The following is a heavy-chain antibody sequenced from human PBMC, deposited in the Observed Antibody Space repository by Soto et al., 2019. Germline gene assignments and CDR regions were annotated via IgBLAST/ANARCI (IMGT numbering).Heavy chain of an antibody. CDR1: GFTLSSYA. CDR3: ARGEGRNGVSSPYPYYYGMDV. V-gene: IGHV3-30-3*01. CDR2: ISYDGSNK. Sequence: GGSLRLSCAASGFTLSSYAMHWVRQAPGKGLEWVAVISYDGSNKYYADSVKGRFTISRDNSKNTLYLQMNSLRAEDTAVYYCARGEGRNGVSSPYPYYYGMDVWGQGTTVTVSS. J-gene: IGHJ6*02. D-gene: IGHD3-10*01.